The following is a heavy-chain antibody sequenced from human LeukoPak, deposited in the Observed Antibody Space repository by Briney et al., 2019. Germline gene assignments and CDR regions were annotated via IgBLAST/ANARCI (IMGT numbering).Heavy chain of an antibody. Sequence: ASVTVSCTASGYTFTFCCMHWVRLPHGPGLGWMGWVNPNRGGTNYSQKFQGRGTMTRDTSISTSYRELSRWTSDDTAVYYCARDLIHSSSLTPFYYYYGMDGWGQGTTVTVSS. CDR1: GYTFTFCC. CDR3: ARDLIHSSSLTPFYYYYGMDG. V-gene: IGHV1-2*02. D-gene: IGHD6-13*01. CDR2: VNPNRGGT. J-gene: IGHJ6*02.